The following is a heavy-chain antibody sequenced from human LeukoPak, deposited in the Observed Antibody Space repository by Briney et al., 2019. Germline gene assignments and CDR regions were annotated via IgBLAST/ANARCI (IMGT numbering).Heavy chain of an antibody. CDR1: GFTFSTYA. CDR3: ATPLRYSGSGSDDDDAFDI. V-gene: IGHV3-23*01. J-gene: IGHJ3*02. CDR2: ICGSGGST. Sequence: GGSLRLSCAASGFTFSTYAMTWVRQAPGKGLEWVSPICGSGGSTYYADSEKRLFTISRDNSKNTLYLQMNSLTAEDAAVYYCATPLRYSGSGSDDDDAFDIWGQGTMVTVSS. D-gene: IGHD3-10*01.